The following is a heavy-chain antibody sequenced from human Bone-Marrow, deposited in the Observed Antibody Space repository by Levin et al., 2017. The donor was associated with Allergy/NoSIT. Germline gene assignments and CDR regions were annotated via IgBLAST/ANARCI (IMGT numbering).Heavy chain of an antibody. CDR3: ARDCPHLSYSSTWYYYYGMDV. V-gene: IGHV3-48*02. Sequence: GGSLRLSCAASGFTFSNSSMNWVRQAPGKGLEWVSYISDSSSSIFYAASVKGRFTISRDNAKHSLFLQMNSLRDEDTAVYYCARDCPHLSYSSTWYYYYGMDVWGQGTTVTVSS. CDR2: ISDSSSSI. CDR1: GFTFSNSS. D-gene: IGHD6-13*01. J-gene: IGHJ6*02.